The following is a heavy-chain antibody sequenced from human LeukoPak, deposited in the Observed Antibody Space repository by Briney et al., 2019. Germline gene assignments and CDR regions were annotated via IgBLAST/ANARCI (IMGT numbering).Heavy chain of an antibody. J-gene: IGHJ4*02. CDR2: IRYDGSKK. CDR3: AKDRPPQYDSGTYSDY. CDR1: GFTFSSYG. V-gene: IGHV3-30*02. D-gene: IGHD3-10*01. Sequence: GGSLRLSCVASGFTFSSYGIHWIRQAPGKGLGWVAFIRYDGSKKFYSDSVKGRFTISRDNSKNTLYLQMNSLRTEDTAVYFCAKDRPPQYDSGTYSDYWGQGTLVTVSS.